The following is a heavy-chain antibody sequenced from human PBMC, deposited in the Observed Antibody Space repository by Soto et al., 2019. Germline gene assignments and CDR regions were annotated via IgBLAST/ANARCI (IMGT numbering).Heavy chain of an antibody. J-gene: IGHJ6*03. CDR2: INDSGNI. CDR3: ARGLILWFGELSRRGGYYYYMDV. Sequence: QVQLQQWGAGLLKPSETLSLTCAVYGGSFSGYQWSWIRQTPGKGLEWIGEINDSGNINYNPSLKSRDTILLYTPKKQISLKLSSVTAADTAVYYCARGLILWFGELSRRGGYYYYMDVWGKGTTVIVSS. D-gene: IGHD3-10*01. CDR1: GGSFSGYQ. V-gene: IGHV4-34*01.